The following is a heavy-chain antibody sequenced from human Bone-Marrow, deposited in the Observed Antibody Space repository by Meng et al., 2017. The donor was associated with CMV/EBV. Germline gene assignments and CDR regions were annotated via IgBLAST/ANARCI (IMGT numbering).Heavy chain of an antibody. J-gene: IGHJ6*02. D-gene: IGHD6-6*01. V-gene: IGHV1-69*05. CDR2: IIPIFGTA. CDR1: GGTFSSYA. Sequence: SVKVSCKASGGTFSSYAISWVRQAPGQGLEWMGGIIPIFGTANYAQKFQGSVTITTDESTSTAYMELSSLRSEDTAVNYCAGQLIAARPGGHYYHYYGMDVWGQGTTVTVSS. CDR3: AGQLIAARPGGHYYHYYGMDV.